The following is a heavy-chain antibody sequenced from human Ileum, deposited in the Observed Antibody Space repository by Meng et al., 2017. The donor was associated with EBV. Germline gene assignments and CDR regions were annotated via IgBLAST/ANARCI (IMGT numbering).Heavy chain of an antibody. J-gene: IGHJ4*02. D-gene: IGHD3-22*01. Sequence: QVQLQESGPGLVTPSAPLSLTCAVSGGSISRSDGGSWVRQPPWKGLEWIGETSHSGSTNYSPSLKGRVTISLDKSKNQLSLKLNSVTAADTAVYYCASSDYYRSDYWGQGTLVTVSS. CDR1: GGSISRSDG. CDR2: TSHSGST. V-gene: IGHV4-4*02. CDR3: ASSDYYRSDY.